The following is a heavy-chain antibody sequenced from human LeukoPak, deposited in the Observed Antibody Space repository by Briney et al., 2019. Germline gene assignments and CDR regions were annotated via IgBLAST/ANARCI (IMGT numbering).Heavy chain of an antibody. CDR1: GYTFTSYG. CDR2: INPNSGGT. Sequence: ASVKVSCKASGYTFTSYGISWVRQAPGQGLEWMGWINPNSGGTNYAQKFQGWVTMTRDTSISTAYMELSRLRSDDTAVYYCARERIRSYGYSLGYWGQGTLVTVSS. J-gene: IGHJ4*02. V-gene: IGHV1-2*04. CDR3: ARERIRSYGYSLGY. D-gene: IGHD5-18*01.